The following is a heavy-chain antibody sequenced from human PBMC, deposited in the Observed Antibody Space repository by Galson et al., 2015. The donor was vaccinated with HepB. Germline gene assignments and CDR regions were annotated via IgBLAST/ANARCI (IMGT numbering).Heavy chain of an antibody. CDR2: IWYDGSNK. Sequence: SLRLSCAASGFTFSSYGMHWVRQAPGKGLEWVAVIWYDGSNKYYADSVKGRFTISRDNSKNTLYLQMNSLRAEDTAVYYCARSYNSGSYYYYYYYMDVWGKGTTVTVSS. J-gene: IGHJ6*03. CDR1: GFTFSSYG. V-gene: IGHV3-33*01. CDR3: ARSYNSGSYYYYYYYMDV. D-gene: IGHD1-26*01.